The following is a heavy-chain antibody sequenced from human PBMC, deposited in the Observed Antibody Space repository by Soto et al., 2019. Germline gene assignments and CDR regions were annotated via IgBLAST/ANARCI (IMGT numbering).Heavy chain of an antibody. CDR3: ARAPFHCGGDCYSDY. J-gene: IGHJ4*02. D-gene: IGHD2-21*02. V-gene: IGHV1-46*01. Sequence: QVQLVQSGAEVKKPGASVKVSCKASGYTFTSYYMHWVRQAPGQGLEWMGIINPSGGSTSYAQKFQCRVTMTRSTSTRTVYMELSSLRSEDTAVYYCARAPFHCGGDCYSDYWGQGTLVTVSS. CDR1: GYTFTSYY. CDR2: INPSGGST.